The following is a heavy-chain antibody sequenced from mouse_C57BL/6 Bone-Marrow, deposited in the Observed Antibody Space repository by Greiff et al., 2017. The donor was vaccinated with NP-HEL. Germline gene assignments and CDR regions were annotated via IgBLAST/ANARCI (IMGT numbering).Heavy chain of an antibody. J-gene: IGHJ4*01. Sequence: EVQVVESEGGLVQPGSSMKLSCTASGFTFSDYYMAWVRQVPEKGLEWVANINYDGSSTYYLDSLKSRFIISRDNAKNILYLQMSRLKSEETATYYCAREGGLRRRTYAMDYWGQGTSVTVSS. CDR2: INYDGSST. CDR3: AREGGLRRRTYAMDY. D-gene: IGHD2-4*01. V-gene: IGHV5-16*01. CDR1: GFTFSDYY.